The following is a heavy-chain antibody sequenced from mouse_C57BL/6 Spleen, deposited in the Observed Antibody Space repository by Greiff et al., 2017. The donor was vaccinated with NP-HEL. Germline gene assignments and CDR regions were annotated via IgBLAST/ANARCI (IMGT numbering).Heavy chain of an antibody. CDR2: IDPSDSYT. J-gene: IGHJ2*01. V-gene: IGHV1-69*01. CDR1: GYTFTSYW. Sequence: QVQLKQPGAELVMPGASVKLSCKASGYTFTSYWMHWVKQRPGQGLEWIGEIDPSDSYTNYNQKFKGKSTLTVDKSSSTAYMQLSSLTSEDSAVYYCLGNFDYWGQGTTLTVSS. D-gene: IGHD4-1*01. CDR3: LGNFDY.